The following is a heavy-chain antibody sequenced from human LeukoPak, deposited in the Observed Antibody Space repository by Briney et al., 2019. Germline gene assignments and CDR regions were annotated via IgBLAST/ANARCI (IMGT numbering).Heavy chain of an antibody. D-gene: IGHD5-12*01. CDR1: GGSISSGSYY. V-gene: IGHV4-61*02. CDR3: ARVRATPSPAYFDY. CDR2: IYTSGST. J-gene: IGHJ4*02. Sequence: SETLSLTCTVSGGSISSGSYYWSCIRQPAWKGLEWFGRIYTSGSTNYNPSLKSRVTISVDTSKNQFYLKLSSVTAADTAVYYCARVRATPSPAYFDYWGQGTLVTVSS.